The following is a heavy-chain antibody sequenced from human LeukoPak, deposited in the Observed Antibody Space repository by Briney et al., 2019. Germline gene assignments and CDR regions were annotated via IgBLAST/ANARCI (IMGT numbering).Heavy chain of an antibody. Sequence: ASVKVSCKVSGYTLTELSMHWVRQAPGKGREWMGGFDHEDGVTIYEQTFQGRVTMTEDTSTDTAYMELSSLRSEDTAVYYCARMSSVTYYGMDVWGQGTTVTVSS. CDR3: ARMSSVTYYGMDV. J-gene: IGHJ6*02. CDR2: FDHEDGVT. CDR1: GYTLTELS. D-gene: IGHD4-17*01. V-gene: IGHV1-24*01.